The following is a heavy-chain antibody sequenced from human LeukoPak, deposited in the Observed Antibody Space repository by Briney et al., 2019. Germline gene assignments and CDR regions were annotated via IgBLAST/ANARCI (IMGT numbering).Heavy chain of an antibody. CDR3: ARHEYSSGWYVN. D-gene: IGHD6-19*01. CDR1: GGSISSGSYY. CDR2: IYTSGST. Sequence: SETLSLTCTVSGGSISSGSYYWSWIRQPAGKGLEWIGRIYTSGSTNYNPSLKSRVTISVDTSKNQFSLKLSPVTAADTAVYYCARHEYSSGWYVNWGQGTLVTVSS. V-gene: IGHV4-61*02. J-gene: IGHJ4*02.